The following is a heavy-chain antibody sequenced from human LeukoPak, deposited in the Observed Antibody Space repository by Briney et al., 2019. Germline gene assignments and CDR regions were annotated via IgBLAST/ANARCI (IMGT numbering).Heavy chain of an antibody. CDR2: ISSSGSTI. Sequence: GRSLRLSCAASGFTFSSCEMNWVRQAPGKGLEWVSYISSSGSTIYYADSVKGRFTISRDNAKNSLYLQMNSLRAEDTAVYYCARDGRDSYSDYWGQGTLVTVSS. V-gene: IGHV3-48*03. J-gene: IGHJ4*02. D-gene: IGHD2-21*02. CDR3: ARDGRDSYSDY. CDR1: GFTFSSCE.